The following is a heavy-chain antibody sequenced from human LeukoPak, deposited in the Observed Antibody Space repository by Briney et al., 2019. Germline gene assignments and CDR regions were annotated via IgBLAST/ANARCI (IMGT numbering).Heavy chain of an antibody. CDR2: ISGSGGST. CDR3: AKENVDYYGSGSYS. J-gene: IGHJ5*02. V-gene: IGHV3-23*01. D-gene: IGHD3-10*01. CDR1: GFTFSSYG. Sequence: PGGSLRLSCAASGFTFSSYGMSWVRQAPGKGLEWVSAISGSGGSTYYADSVKGRFTISRDNSKNTLYLQMNSLRAEDTAVYYCAKENVDYYGSGSYSWGQGTLVTVSS.